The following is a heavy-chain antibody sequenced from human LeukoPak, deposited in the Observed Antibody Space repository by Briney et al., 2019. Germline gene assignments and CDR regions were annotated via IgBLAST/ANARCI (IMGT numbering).Heavy chain of an antibody. Sequence: SETLSLTCTVSGGSFSSYHWSWIRQPPGKGLEWIGYIHNSGNTNYNPSLQSRVTMSLDLSKNQFSLRLNSVTVADTAVYYCARDPGTTSRTWKFDPWGQGTLVTVSS. V-gene: IGHV4-59*01. D-gene: IGHD2-2*01. J-gene: IGHJ5*02. CDR3: ARDPGTTSRTWKFDP. CDR1: GGSFSSYH. CDR2: IHNSGNT.